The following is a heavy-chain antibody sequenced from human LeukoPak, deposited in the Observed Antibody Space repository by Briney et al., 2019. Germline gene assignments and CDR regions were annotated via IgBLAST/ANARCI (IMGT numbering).Heavy chain of an antibody. D-gene: IGHD5-24*01. CDR1: GFTFTSYA. CDR3: ARVAWPDSFDI. Sequence: HAGGSLRLSCAASGFTFTSYAMAWVRQAPGKGLQWVSTISSTSDNTYYAGSVKGRFTVSRDNSKNTLFLQMNSLRAEDTAVYYCARVAWPDSFDIWGQGTMVTVSS. J-gene: IGHJ3*02. CDR2: ISSTSDNT. V-gene: IGHV3-23*01.